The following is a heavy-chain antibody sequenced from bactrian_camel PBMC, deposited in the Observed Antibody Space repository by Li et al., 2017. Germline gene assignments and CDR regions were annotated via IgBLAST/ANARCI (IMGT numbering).Heavy chain of an antibody. CDR3: AAGRYCTVASVRNADFAY. CDR1: GYIYETPC. D-gene: IGHD6*01. CDR2: IDSDDRT. Sequence: HVQLVESGGGAVQAGGSLRLSCRVSGYIYETPCLGWFRQVPGKEREGVASIDSDDRTKYAGSVKGRFTASRDNAKNTLSLQMNSLKPEDTAMYYCAAGRYCTVASVRNADFAYWGQGTQVTVS. J-gene: IGHJ6*01. V-gene: IGHV3S9*01.